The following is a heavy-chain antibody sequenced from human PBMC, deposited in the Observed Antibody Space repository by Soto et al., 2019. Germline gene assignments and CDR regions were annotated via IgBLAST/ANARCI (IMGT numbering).Heavy chain of an antibody. V-gene: IGHV4-34*01. J-gene: IGHJ6*02. D-gene: IGHD3-10*01. CDR1: GGSFSGYY. CDR3: ARGGGQNYYGSGSYYNPHTYYYYYYGMDV. CDR2: INHSGST. Sequence: SETLSLTCAVYGGSFSGYYWSWIRQPPGKGLEWIGEINHSGSTNYNPSLKSRVTISVDTSKNQFSLKLSSVTAADTAVYYCARGGGQNYYGSGSYYNPHTYYYYYYGMDVWGQGTTVTVSS.